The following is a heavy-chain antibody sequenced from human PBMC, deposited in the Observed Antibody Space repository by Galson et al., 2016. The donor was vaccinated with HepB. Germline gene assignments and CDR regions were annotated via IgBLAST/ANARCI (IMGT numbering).Heavy chain of an antibody. CDR1: GFTFAHYA. CDR2: IGRDSDRI. CDR3: AKSDCSSTSCFPDS. V-gene: IGHV3-9*01. Sequence: SLRLSCAASGFTFAHYAMHWVRQAPGKGLEWVAGIGRDSDRIGYADSVKGRFTMTRDNATDSLYLQMNSLRAEDTALYYCAKSDCSSTSCFPDSWGQGTQVTVSS. D-gene: IGHD2-2*01. J-gene: IGHJ4*02.